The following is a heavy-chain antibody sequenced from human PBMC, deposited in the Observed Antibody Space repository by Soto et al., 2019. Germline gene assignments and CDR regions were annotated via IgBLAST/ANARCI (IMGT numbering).Heavy chain of an antibody. CDR3: ARAVGPFDY. J-gene: IGHJ4*02. V-gene: IGHV3-33*01. D-gene: IGHD1-26*01. Sequence: QVQLVESGGGVVQPGRSLRLSCAASGFIFSTYGMHWVRKAPGKGLEWVAVIWYDGSNKYYADSLKGRFTISRDNSKNTLYLQMNSLGAEDTAMYYCARAVGPFDYWGQGTLVTVSS. CDR2: IWYDGSNK. CDR1: GFIFSTYG.